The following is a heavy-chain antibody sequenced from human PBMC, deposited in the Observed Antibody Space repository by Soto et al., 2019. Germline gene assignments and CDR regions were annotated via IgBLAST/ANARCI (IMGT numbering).Heavy chain of an antibody. Sequence: EVPLVESGGALVKPGGSLTLSCAASGFTFNSAWMTWVRQAPGKGLEWVGRIKSWTDGGRVDTAAPVKGRFTISRDDSKNTFYLQMNSLKSEDTAVYYCTTWLRDNSCTSVSCYGDGAYWGQGTLVTVSS. D-gene: IGHD2-2*01. CDR2: IKSWTDGGRV. J-gene: IGHJ4*02. CDR1: GFTFNSAW. CDR3: TTWLRDNSCTSVSCYGDGAY. V-gene: IGHV3-15*02.